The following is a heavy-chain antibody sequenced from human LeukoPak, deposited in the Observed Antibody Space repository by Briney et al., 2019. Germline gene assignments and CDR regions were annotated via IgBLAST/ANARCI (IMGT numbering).Heavy chain of an antibody. D-gene: IGHD6-13*01. CDR1: GFTFSIYA. Sequence: GGSLRLSCAASGFTFSIYAMSWVRQAPGKGLEWVSTISTSGGNTYYADSVKGRFTISRDNSKNTLYLQMDSLRAEDTAVYYCARGPYISSWYHYFDYWGQGTLVTVSS. J-gene: IGHJ4*02. CDR3: ARGPYISSWYHYFDY. CDR2: ISTSGGNT. V-gene: IGHV3-23*01.